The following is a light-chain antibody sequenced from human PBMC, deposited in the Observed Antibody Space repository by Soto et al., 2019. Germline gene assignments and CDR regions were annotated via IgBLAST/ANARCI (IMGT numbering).Light chain of an antibody. CDR2: AAS. V-gene: IGKV1-27*01. CDR1: QGIRNY. CDR3: QKYNSAPLT. Sequence: DIQMTQSPSSLSASVGDRVTITCRASQGIRNYLAWYQQKPGKVPKHLIYAASTLQSGVPSRLSGSGSGTEFTVTISSLQPEDVATYYCQKYNSAPLTFGGGTKVEIK. J-gene: IGKJ4*01.